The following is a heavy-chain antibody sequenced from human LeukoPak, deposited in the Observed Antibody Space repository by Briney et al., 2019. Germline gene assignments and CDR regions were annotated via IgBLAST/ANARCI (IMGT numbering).Heavy chain of an antibody. J-gene: IGHJ4*02. V-gene: IGHV1-18*01. CDR1: GYTFTSYG. Sequence: ASVKVSCKXSGYTFTSYGISWVRQAPGQGLERMGWIIAYNGNTNYAQKLQGRVTMTTDTSTSTAYMELRSLRSDDTAVYYCARDPYDSSGTWSDYWGQGTLVTVSS. CDR3: ARDPYDSSGTWSDY. D-gene: IGHD3-22*01. CDR2: IIAYNGNT.